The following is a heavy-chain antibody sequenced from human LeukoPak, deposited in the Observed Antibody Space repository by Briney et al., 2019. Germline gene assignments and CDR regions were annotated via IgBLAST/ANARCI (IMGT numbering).Heavy chain of an antibody. V-gene: IGHV4-31*03. CDR2: IYYSGST. J-gene: IGHJ5*02. Sequence: SQTLSLTCTVSGGSISNGGYYWSWIRQHPGKGLEWTGYIYYSGSTYYNPSLKSRVTISVDTSKNQFSLKLSSVTAADTAVYYCARAPPTDYGDPGWFDPWGQGTLVTVSS. CDR3: ARAPPTDYGDPGWFDP. D-gene: IGHD4-17*01. CDR1: GGSISNGGYY.